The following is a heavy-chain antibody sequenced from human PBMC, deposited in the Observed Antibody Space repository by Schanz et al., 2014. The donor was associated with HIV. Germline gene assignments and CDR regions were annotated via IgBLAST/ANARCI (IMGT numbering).Heavy chain of an antibody. D-gene: IGHD2-15*01. Sequence: VQLVESGGGLEQPGGSLRLSCAASGFTFSSYWMTWVRQAPGKGLEWVAALFGSNEHYKESVKGRFTVSGDTSKNTLYLQMNSLRDEDTAVYYCARRSSDGGYYDNWGQGTLVTVSS. CDR2: LFGSNE. CDR1: GFTFSSYW. V-gene: IGHV3-33*08. CDR3: ARRSSDGGYYDN. J-gene: IGHJ4*02.